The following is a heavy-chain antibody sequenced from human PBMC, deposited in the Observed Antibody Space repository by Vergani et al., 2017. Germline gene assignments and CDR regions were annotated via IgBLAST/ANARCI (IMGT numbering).Heavy chain of an antibody. CDR3: ARHRVLLWFGEPADSHGMYV. J-gene: IGHJ6*02. CDR2: IYTSGST. CDR1: GGSISSYY. Sequence: QVQLQESGPGLVKPSETLSLTCTVSGGSISSYYWSWIRQPPGKGLEWIGYIYTSGSTNYNPTLKSRVTISVDTSKNQFSLKLSSLTAADTAGYYWARHRVLLWFGEPADSHGMYVWGQGTTVTVSS. D-gene: IGHD3-10*01. V-gene: IGHV4-4*09.